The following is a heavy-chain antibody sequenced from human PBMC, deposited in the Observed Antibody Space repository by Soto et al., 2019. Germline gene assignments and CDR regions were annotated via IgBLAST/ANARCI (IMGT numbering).Heavy chain of an antibody. CDR3: ARQRKTLVTQDHFDH. CDR2: IYYSGRT. V-gene: IGHV4-39*01. CDR1: GESISSSSYY. J-gene: IGHJ4*02. D-gene: IGHD2-21*02. Sequence: PSETLSLTCIVSGESISSSSYYWGWIRQPPGKGLEWIGSIYYSGRTYYNPSFKSRVTISIDTSKNQFSLKLSSVTATDTAVYYCARQRKTLVTQDHFDHWGQGALVTVSS.